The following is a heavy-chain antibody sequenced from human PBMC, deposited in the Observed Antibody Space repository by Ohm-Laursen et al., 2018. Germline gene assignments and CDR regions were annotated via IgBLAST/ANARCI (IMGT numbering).Heavy chain of an antibody. V-gene: IGHV4-59*08. CDR2: VYYSGST. J-gene: IGHJ3*01. CDR3: ARQSPSRNYYDDSGYYGPFDF. Sequence: GTLSLTCTVSGGSISSFYWSWIRQPPGKGLEWIGHVYYSGSTNYSPSVKSRVTISVDRSKSQFSLKLSSVTAADTAVYYCARQSPSRNYYDDSGYYGPFDFWGQGTTVTVSS. D-gene: IGHD3-22*01. CDR1: GGSISSFY.